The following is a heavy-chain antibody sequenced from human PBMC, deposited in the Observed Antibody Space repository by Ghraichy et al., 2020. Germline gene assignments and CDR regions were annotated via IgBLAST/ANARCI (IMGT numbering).Heavy chain of an antibody. V-gene: IGHV4-39*01. Sequence: SQTLSLTCTVSGGSISGSSYYWAWIRQPPGKGLEWIASIYYSGSTDYNPSLKSRVTISVDTSKNQFSLKLSSVTAADTAGYYCARHRVTGTSYDAFDIWGQGTMVTVSS. CDR2: IYYSGST. CDR1: GGSISGSSYY. D-gene: IGHD1-20*01. J-gene: IGHJ3*02. CDR3: ARHRVTGTSYDAFDI.